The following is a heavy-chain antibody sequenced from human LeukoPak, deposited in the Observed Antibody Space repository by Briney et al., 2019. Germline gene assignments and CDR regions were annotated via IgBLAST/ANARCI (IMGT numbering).Heavy chain of an antibody. CDR1: GFTFSSYA. CDR2: ISGSGGST. J-gene: IGHJ4*02. CDR3: AAMTTETTSYFDY. Sequence: PGGSLRLSCAASGFTFSSYAMSWVRQAPGKGLEWVSAISGSGGSTYYADSVKGRFTISRDNSKNTLYLQMNSLRAEDTAVYYCAAMTTETTSYFDYWGQGTLVTVSS. V-gene: IGHV3-23*01. D-gene: IGHD4-17*01.